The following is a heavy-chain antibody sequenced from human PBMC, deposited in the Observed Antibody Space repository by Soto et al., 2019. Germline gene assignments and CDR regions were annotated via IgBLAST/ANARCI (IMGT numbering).Heavy chain of an antibody. J-gene: IGHJ4*02. CDR1: GGSFSGYY. V-gene: IGHV4-34*01. CDR3: ARYCSGGSCYAEGGIYFDY. CDR2: INHSGST. Sequence: QVQLQQWGAGLLKPSETLSLTCAVYGGSFSGYYWSWIRQPPGKGLEWIGEINHSGSTNYNPSLKSRVTISVDTSKNQFSLKLSSVTAADTAVYYCARYCSGGSCYAEGGIYFDYWGQGTLVTVSS. D-gene: IGHD2-15*01.